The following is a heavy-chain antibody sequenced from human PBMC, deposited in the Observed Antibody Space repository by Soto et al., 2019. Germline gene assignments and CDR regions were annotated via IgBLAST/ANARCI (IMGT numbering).Heavy chain of an antibody. D-gene: IGHD3-10*01. V-gene: IGHV3-33*01. CDR2: IWYDGSNK. J-gene: IGHJ4*02. CDR3: ASALETGDY. CDR1: GFTFSNYG. Sequence: QVQLVESGGGVVQPGRSLRLSCVASGFTFSNYGMHWVRQAPGKGPEWVAVIWYDGSNKDYADSVKGRFTNSRDNSRNTLSLQMNSLRAEDTAVYYCASALETGDYWGQGTLVTVSS.